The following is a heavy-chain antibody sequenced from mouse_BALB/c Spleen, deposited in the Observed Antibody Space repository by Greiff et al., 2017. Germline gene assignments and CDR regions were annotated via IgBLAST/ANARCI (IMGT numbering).Heavy chain of an antibody. CDR1: GYSFTGYY. CDR2: ISCYNGAT. Sequence: LVKTGASVKISCTASGYSFTGYYMHWVKQSHGKSLEWIGYISCYNGATSYNQKFKGKATFTVDTSSSTAYMQFNSLTSEDSAVYYCARDYYGSSPWFADWGQGTLVTVSA. J-gene: IGHJ3*01. D-gene: IGHD1-1*01. CDR3: ARDYYGSSPWFAD. V-gene: IGHV1S34*01.